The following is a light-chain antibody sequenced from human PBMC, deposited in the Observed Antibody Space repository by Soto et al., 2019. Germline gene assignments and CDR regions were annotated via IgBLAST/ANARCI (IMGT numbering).Light chain of an antibody. Sequence: EIVLTQSPGTLSLSPGERATLSCRASQSVSSSYLAWYQQKPGQAPRLLIYGASSRATGIPDRFSGSGSGTDFTLTISRLAPEDFALYYCQHYGSSPFTFGPGTKVDIK. V-gene: IGKV3-20*01. CDR1: QSVSSSY. CDR3: QHYGSSPFT. J-gene: IGKJ3*01. CDR2: GAS.